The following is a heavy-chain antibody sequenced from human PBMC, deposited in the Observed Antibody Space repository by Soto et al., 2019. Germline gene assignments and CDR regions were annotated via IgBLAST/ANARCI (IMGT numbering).Heavy chain of an antibody. D-gene: IGHD1-7*01. CDR2: ISDHNVDT. J-gene: IGHJ4*01. V-gene: IGHV1-18*01. CDR3: ASCGNWNYESDY. Sequence: QVQLLQSGAEVKELGASVKVSCKASGYTFSTSGITWVRQAPGQGLEWMVWISDHNVDTKYAQKLKGRGAMRTDTSTSTAYTELRSLISVDQDIDYCASCGNWNYESDYWGQGTQLRVSS. CDR1: GYTFSTSG.